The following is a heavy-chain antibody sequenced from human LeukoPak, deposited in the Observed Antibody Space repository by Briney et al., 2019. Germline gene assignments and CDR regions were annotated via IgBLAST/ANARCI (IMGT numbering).Heavy chain of an antibody. D-gene: IGHD4/OR15-4a*01. V-gene: IGHV4-59*01. CDR1: GGSITSYY. Sequence: SETLSLXCTVSGGSITSYYWSWVRQPPGKGLEYIGYIYYSGSSNYNPSLKGRVTISVDTSKNQFSLKLNSVTAADTAVYYCASILYGANGFDFWGQGILVTVSS. J-gene: IGHJ4*02. CDR3: ASILYGANGFDF. CDR2: IYYSGSS.